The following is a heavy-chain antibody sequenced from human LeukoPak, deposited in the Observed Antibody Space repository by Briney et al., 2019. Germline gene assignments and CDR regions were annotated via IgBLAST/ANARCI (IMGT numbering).Heavy chain of an antibody. CDR3: ARGHYYYYGMDV. CDR2: ISGSGGST. CDR1: GFTFTSYW. Sequence: GGSLRLSCAASGFTFTSYWMHWVRQAPGKGLEWVSAISGSGGSTYYADSVKGRFTISRDNSKNTLYLQMNSLRAEDTAVYYCARGHYYYYGMDVWGQGTTVTVSS. J-gene: IGHJ6*02. V-gene: IGHV3-23*01.